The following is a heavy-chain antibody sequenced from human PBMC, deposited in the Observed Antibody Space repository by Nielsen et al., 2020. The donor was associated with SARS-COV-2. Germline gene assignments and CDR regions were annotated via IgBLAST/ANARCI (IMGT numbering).Heavy chain of an antibody. D-gene: IGHD3-16*02. J-gene: IGHJ4*02. CDR2: IIPIFGTA. CDR3: ARSSTMITFGGVIVIEYYFDY. Sequence: WVRQAPGQGLEWMGGIIPIFGTANYAQKFQGRVTITADKSTSTAYMELSSLRSEDTAVYYCARSSTMITFGGVIVIEYYFDYWGQGTLVTVSS. V-gene: IGHV1-69*06.